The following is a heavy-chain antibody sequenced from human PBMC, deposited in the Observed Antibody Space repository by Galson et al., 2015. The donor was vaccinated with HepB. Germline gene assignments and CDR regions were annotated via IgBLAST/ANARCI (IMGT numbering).Heavy chain of an antibody. CDR1: GFTFSSYA. D-gene: IGHD6-13*01. CDR3: ATEQQLAHLEGYFDY. J-gene: IGHJ4*02. V-gene: IGHV3-30*04. Sequence: SLRLSCAASGFTFSSYAMHWVRQAPGRGLEWVAVISYDGSNKYYADSVKGRFTISRDNSKNTLYLQMNSLRAEDTAVYYCATEQQLAHLEGYFDYWGQGTLVTVPS. CDR2: ISYDGSNK.